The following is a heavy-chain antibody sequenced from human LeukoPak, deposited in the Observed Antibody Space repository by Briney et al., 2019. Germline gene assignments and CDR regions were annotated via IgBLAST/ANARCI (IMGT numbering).Heavy chain of an antibody. CDR1: GGSFSGYY. Sequence: SETLCLTCAVYGGSFSGYYWSWIRQPPGKGLEWSGEINHSGSTNYNPSLKSRVTISVDTSKNQFSLKLSSVTAADTAVYYCASRYCSSTSCYLNWFDPWGQGTLVTVSS. CDR2: INHSGST. D-gene: IGHD2-2*01. V-gene: IGHV4-34*01. CDR3: ASRYCSSTSCYLNWFDP. J-gene: IGHJ5*02.